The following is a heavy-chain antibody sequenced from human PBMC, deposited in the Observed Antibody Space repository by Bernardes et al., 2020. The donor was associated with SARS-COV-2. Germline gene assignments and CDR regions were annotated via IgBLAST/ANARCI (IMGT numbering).Heavy chain of an antibody. D-gene: IGHD2-2*01. Sequence: SETLSLTCTVSGGSISSYYWSWIRQPPGKGLEWIGYIYYSGSTNYNPSLKSRVTISVDTSKNQFSLKLSSVTAADTAVYYCARADIVVVPAAGSTYYFDYWGQGTLVTVSS. CDR1: GGSISSYY. J-gene: IGHJ4*02. V-gene: IGHV4-59*08. CDR3: ARADIVVVPAAGSTYYFDY. CDR2: IYYSGST.